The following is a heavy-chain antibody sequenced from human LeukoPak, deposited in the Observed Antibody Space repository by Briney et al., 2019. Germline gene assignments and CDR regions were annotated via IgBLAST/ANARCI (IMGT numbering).Heavy chain of an antibody. D-gene: IGHD6-19*01. V-gene: IGHV4-59*08. J-gene: IGHJ6*02. CDR3: ARHRSSSGWNYYYYYGMDV. CDR2: IYYSGST. Sequence: KASETLSLTCTVSGGSISSYYWSWIRQPPGKGLEWIGYIYYSGSTNYNLSLKSRVTISVDTSKNQFSLKLSSVTAADTAVYYCARHRSSSGWNYYYYYGMDVWGQGTTVTVSS. CDR1: GGSISSYY.